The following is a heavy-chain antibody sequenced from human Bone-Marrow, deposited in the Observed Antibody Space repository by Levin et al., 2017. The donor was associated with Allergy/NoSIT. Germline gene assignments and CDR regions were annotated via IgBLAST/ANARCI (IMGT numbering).Heavy chain of an antibody. CDR2: ISGSGGST. CDR3: AKGWDYYYDSSGYFQH. Sequence: GGSLRLSCAASGFTFSSYAMSWVRQAPGKGLEWVSAISGSGGSTYYADSVKGRFTISRDNSKNTLYLQMNSLRAEDTAVYYCAKGWDYYYDSSGYFQHWGQGTLVTVSS. V-gene: IGHV3-23*01. CDR1: GFTFSSYA. D-gene: IGHD3-22*01. J-gene: IGHJ1*01.